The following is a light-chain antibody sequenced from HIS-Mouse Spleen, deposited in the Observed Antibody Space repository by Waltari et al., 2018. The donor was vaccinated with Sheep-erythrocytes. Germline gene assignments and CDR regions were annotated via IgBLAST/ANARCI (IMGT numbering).Light chain of an antibody. Sequence: LTQPASVSGSPGQSITISCTGTSSDVGGYNYVSWYQQPPGKAPKLMIYEVSNRPSGVSNRFSGSKSGNTASLTISGLQAEDEADYYCSSYTSSSTWVFGGGTKLTVL. CDR1: SSDVGGYNY. CDR2: EVS. J-gene: IGLJ3*02. CDR3: SSYTSSSTWV. V-gene: IGLV2-14*01.